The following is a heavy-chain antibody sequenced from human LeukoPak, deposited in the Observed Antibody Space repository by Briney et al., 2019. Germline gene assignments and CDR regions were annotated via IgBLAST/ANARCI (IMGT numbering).Heavy chain of an antibody. J-gene: IGHJ4*02. V-gene: IGHV1-18*04. CDR3: ARGHDYTDY. CDR2: ISAYNGNT. Sequence: ASVKVSCKASGYSFTGYYMHWVRQAPGQGLEWMGWISAYNGNTNYAQKLQGRVTMTTDTSTSTAYMELRSLRSDDTAVYYCARGHDYTDYWGQGTLVTVSS. CDR1: GYSFTGYY.